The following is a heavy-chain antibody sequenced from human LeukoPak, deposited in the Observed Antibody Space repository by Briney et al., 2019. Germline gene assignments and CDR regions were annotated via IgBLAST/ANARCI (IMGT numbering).Heavy chain of an antibody. CDR1: GFTFSSYA. V-gene: IGHV3-23*01. D-gene: IGHD3-10*01. Sequence: PGGSLRLSCAASGFTFSSYAMSWVRQAPGKGLEWVAAISGSGGSTYYADSVKGRFTISRDNSRTTLYLQMNSLRAEDTAVYYCAKASGSYYNPFDYWGQGTLATVSS. CDR2: ISGSGGST. J-gene: IGHJ4*02. CDR3: AKASGSYYNPFDY.